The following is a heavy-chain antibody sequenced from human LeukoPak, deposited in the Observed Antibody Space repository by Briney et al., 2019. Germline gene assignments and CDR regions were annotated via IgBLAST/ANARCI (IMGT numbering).Heavy chain of an antibody. J-gene: IGHJ4*02. Sequence: VGSLRLSCGASGFTFMGSAMQGVRQASGKGLEWIGRMRSKANSYATVYAASVRCRFTISRDDSKSTAYLQMNSLKTEDTAVYYCTRLGLAAAGTDQWGQGTLVTVPS. V-gene: IGHV3-73*01. CDR2: MRSKANSYAT. CDR3: TRLGLAAAGTDQ. D-gene: IGHD6-13*01. CDR1: GFTFMGSA.